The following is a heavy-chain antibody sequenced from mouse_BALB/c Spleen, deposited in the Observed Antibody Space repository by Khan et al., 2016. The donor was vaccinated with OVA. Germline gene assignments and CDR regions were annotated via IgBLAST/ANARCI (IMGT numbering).Heavy chain of an antibody. CDR3: ARPTMITTEFAY. V-gene: IGHV1S81*02. CDR1: GYTFTTYW. D-gene: IGHD2-4*01. J-gene: IGHJ3*01. CDR2: INPSNGRT. Sequence: QVQLQQPGAELVKPGASMKLSCKASGYTFTTYWMHWVKQRPGQGLEWIGEINPSNGRTNYNEKFKRKATLIVDKSSSTAYMQLSSLTSEDSAVYDCARPTMITTEFAYWGQGTLVTVSA.